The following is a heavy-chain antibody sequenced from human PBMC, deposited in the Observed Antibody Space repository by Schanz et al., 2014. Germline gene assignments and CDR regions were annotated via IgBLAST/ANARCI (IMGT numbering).Heavy chain of an antibody. V-gene: IGHV3-15*04. CDR1: GFSFSMAW. D-gene: IGHD1-20*01. CDR3: TTFNNRDALYI. J-gene: IGHJ3*02. CDR2: IENNANGATT. Sequence: EVQLVESGGGLVQPGGSLRLSCAVSGFSFSMAWMTWVRQAPGKGLEWVGRIENNANGATTDYAAPVKGRFTVSRDDSRNTLYLQMNTLRTDDTALYYCTTFNNRDALYIWGQGTMVSVSS.